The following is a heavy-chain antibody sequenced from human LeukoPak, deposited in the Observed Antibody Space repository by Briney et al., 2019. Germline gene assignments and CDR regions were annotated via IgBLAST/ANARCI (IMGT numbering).Heavy chain of an antibody. CDR1: GGSFSGYY. Sequence: PSETLSLTCAVYGGSFSGYYWSWIRQPPGKGLEWIGEINHSGSTNYNPSLKSRVTISVDTSKNQFSLKLSSVTAADTAVYYCARGRSGDSSEGMDYWGQGTLVTVSS. J-gene: IGHJ4*02. V-gene: IGHV4-34*01. CDR3: ARGRSGDSSEGMDY. D-gene: IGHD3-22*01. CDR2: INHSGST.